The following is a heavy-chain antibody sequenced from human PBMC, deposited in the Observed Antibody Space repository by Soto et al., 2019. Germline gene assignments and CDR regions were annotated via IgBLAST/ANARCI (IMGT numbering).Heavy chain of an antibody. V-gene: IGHV3-30*18. CDR3: AKDRDIVVVVAAFDY. CDR2: ISYDGSKK. J-gene: IGHJ4*02. D-gene: IGHD2-15*01. CDR1: GFTFSSYG. Sequence: QVQLVESGGGVVQPGRSLRLSCAASGFTFSSYGMHWVRQAPGKGLEWVAVISYDGSKKYYADSVKGRFTISRDNSKNTLYLQMNSLRAEDTAVYYCAKDRDIVVVVAAFDYLGQGTLVNVSS.